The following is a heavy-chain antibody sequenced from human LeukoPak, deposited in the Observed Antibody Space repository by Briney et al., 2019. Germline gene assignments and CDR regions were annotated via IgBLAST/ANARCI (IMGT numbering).Heavy chain of an antibody. V-gene: IGHV3-23*01. CDR1: GFTFSSYA. Sequence: GGSLRLSCAASGFTFSSYAMSWVRQAPGKGLERVSAISGSGGSTYYADSVKGRFTISRDNSKNTLYLQMNGLRAEDTAVYYCAKDGNIVVVPAATGYFDYWGQGTLVTVSS. CDR2: ISGSGGST. D-gene: IGHD2-2*01. CDR3: AKDGNIVVVPAATGYFDY. J-gene: IGHJ4*02.